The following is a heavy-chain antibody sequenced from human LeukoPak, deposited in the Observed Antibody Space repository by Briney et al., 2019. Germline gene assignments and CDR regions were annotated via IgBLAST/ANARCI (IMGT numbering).Heavy chain of an antibody. Sequence: QAGRSLRLSCAASGFTFDDYAMHWVRQAPGKGLEWVSGISWNSGSIGYADSVKGRFTISRDNAKNSLYLQMNSLRAEDTALYYCAKGDFDWLPLGYWGQGTLVTVSS. V-gene: IGHV3-9*01. CDR1: GFTFDDYA. D-gene: IGHD3-9*01. J-gene: IGHJ4*02. CDR3: AKGDFDWLPLGY. CDR2: ISWNSGSI.